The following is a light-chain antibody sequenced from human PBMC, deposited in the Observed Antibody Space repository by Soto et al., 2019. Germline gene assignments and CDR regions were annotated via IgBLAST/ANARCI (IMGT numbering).Light chain of an antibody. V-gene: IGKV3-20*01. CDR2: GAS. CDR3: QQYGSSPPIT. CDR1: QSVSSTY. J-gene: IGKJ5*01. Sequence: EIVLTQSPGTLSLSPGERATLSCRASQSVSSTYLAWYLQKPGQAPRLLIYGASSRATGIPDRFSGSGSGTDFTLTISRLEPEDWAVYYCQQYGSSPPITFGQGTRLEIK.